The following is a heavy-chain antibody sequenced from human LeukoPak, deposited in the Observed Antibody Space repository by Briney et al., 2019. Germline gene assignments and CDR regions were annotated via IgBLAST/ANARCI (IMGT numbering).Heavy chain of an antibody. CDR3: ARTTEGGYTYGYFYYYYMDV. V-gene: IGHV4-61*02. J-gene: IGHJ6*03. CDR2: IYTSGST. CDR1: GGSISSATYY. Sequence: SETLSLTCTVSGGSISSATYYWNWIRQPAGKGLEWIGRIYTSGSTNYNPSLKSRVTISVDTSKNQFSLKLRSVTAADTAVYYCARTTEGGYTYGYFYYYYMDVWGKGTTVTISS. D-gene: IGHD5-18*01.